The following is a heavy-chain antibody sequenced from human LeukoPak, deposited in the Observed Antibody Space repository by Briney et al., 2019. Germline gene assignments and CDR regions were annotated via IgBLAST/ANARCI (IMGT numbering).Heavy chain of an antibody. CDR1: GVSFSGYY. D-gene: IGHD6-13*01. J-gene: IGHJ4*02. CDR3: ARRGAAAGTDYFDY. CDR2: INHSGST. V-gene: IGHV4-34*01. Sequence: SETLSLTCAVYGVSFSGYYWSWIRQPPGQGLEWIGEINHSGSTNYNPSLKSRVTISVDTSKNQFSLKLSSVTAADTAVYYCARRGAAAGTDYFDYWGQGTLVTVSS.